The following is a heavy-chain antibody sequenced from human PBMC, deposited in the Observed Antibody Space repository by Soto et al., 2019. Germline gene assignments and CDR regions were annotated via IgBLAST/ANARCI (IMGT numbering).Heavy chain of an antibody. CDR3: ASYESSGYYYLDY. D-gene: IGHD3-22*01. V-gene: IGHV4-31*03. Sequence: IQSHTSTVSGGSISSGVYYWSWIRQHPGKGLEWIGYIYYSGSTYYNPSLKSRVTISVETSKNQFSLKLSSVTAADTAVYYCASYESSGYYYLDYWGQGTLVTVSS. CDR1: GGSISSGVYY. J-gene: IGHJ4*02. CDR2: IYYSGST.